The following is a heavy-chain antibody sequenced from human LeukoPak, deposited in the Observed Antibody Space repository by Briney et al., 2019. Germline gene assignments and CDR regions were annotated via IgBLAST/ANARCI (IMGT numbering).Heavy chain of an antibody. Sequence: GASVKVSCKASGGTFSNYAISWVRQAPGQGLEWMGGIIPIFGTANYAQKFQGRVTITADESTSTAYMELSSLRSEDTAVYYCARGGIAYCGGDCSVEFDYWGQGTLVTVSS. V-gene: IGHV1-69*13. CDR2: IIPIFGTA. D-gene: IGHD2-21*02. CDR3: ARGGIAYCGGDCSVEFDY. CDR1: GGTFSNYA. J-gene: IGHJ4*02.